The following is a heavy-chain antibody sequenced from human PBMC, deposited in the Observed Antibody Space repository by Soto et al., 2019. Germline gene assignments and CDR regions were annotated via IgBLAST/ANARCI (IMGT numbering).Heavy chain of an antibody. V-gene: IGHV3-23*01. CDR1: KFTFSNYA. D-gene: IGHD2-21*02. Sequence: EVQLLESGGGLVQPGGSLRLSCAASKFTFSNYAMNWARQAPGKGPEWVASISGTGRSTYYADSVKGRYTISRDNSKNTVSLQMNSLRGEDTAVYYCARADRVVTAFDSWGQGNQVTVSS. J-gene: IGHJ5*01. CDR2: ISGTGRST. CDR3: ARADRVVTAFDS.